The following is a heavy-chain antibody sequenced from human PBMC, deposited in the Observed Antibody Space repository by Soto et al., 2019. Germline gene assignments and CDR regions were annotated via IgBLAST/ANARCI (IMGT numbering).Heavy chain of an antibody. CDR1: GGSISSSTSYY. CDR2: INYSGST. V-gene: IGHV4-39*01. J-gene: IGHJ3*02. Sequence: QLQLQESGPGLVKPSETLSLTCTVSGGSISSSTSYYWDWIRQPPAKGLAWIGSINYSGSTYYTPSLRRRDTISDEAYENQFSLKLSSVTAADTALYYCARRESRLAGMVSATPAYDIWGQGRMVTVSS. D-gene: IGHD2-15*01. CDR3: ARRESRLAGMVSATPAYDI.